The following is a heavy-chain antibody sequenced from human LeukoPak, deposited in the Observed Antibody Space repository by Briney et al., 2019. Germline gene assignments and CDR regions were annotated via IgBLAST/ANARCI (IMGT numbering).Heavy chain of an antibody. CDR1: GYNFPNYW. D-gene: IGHD6-13*01. Sequence: GESLKISCKGSGYNFPNYWIGWVRQMPGKGLEWMGIIYPGDSDTRYSPSFQGQVTISADKSISTAYLQWSSLKASDTAMYYCARSVSSSWDAFDIWGQGTMVTVSS. J-gene: IGHJ3*02. CDR2: IYPGDSDT. V-gene: IGHV5-51*01. CDR3: ARSVSSSWDAFDI.